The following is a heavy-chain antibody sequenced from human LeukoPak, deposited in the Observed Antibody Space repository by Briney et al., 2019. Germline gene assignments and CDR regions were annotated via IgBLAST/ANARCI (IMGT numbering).Heavy chain of an antibody. CDR2: INHSGGT. CDR1: GGSFIGYY. Sequence: SETLSLTCAVYGGSFIGYYGSWIRQPPGKGLEWIGEINHSGGTNYNPSLKSRVTISLDTSKNHFSLKLTSVTAADTAVYYCASDDYGDMINAFDFWVQGTMVTVSS. CDR3: ASDDYGDMINAFDF. J-gene: IGHJ3*01. V-gene: IGHV4-34*01. D-gene: IGHD4-17*01.